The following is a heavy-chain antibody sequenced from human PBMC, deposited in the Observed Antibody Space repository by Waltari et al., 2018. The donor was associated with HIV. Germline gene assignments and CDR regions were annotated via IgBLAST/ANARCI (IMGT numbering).Heavy chain of an antibody. D-gene: IGHD3-3*01. Sequence: EVQLVESGGGLVQPGGSLRLSWAASGFTFSNYWMSWVRQAPGKGLDWVANIKQDGSEKYYVDSVKGRFTISRDNDKNSVDLQMNSLRAEDTAVYYCARDGGRRGPFGYWGQGTLVTVSS. CDR1: GFTFSNYW. CDR3: ARDGGRRGPFGY. J-gene: IGHJ4*02. V-gene: IGHV3-7*01. CDR2: IKQDGSEK.